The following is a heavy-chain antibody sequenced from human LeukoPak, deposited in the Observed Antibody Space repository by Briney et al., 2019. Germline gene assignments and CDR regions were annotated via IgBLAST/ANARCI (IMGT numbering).Heavy chain of an antibody. V-gene: IGHV3-72*01. J-gene: IGHJ3*02. CDR2: SRNKVNTYTT. D-gene: IGHD3-16*01. CDR3: ARDIWGGAFDI. CDR1: GFTFSDHY. Sequence: PGGSLRLSCAASGFTFSDHYMDWVRQAPGKGLEWVGRSRNKVNTYTTEYAASVKGRFTISRDDSKNSLYLQMNSLKTEDTAVYYCARDIWGGAFDIWGQGTMVTVSS.